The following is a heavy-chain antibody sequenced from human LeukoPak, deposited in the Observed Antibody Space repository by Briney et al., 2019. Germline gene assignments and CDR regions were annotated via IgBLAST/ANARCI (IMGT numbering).Heavy chain of an antibody. CDR3: ARLYCISTSCNAYGVGSFDI. CDR2: VFYSGST. V-gene: IGHV4-39*01. D-gene: IGHD2-2*01. CDR1: GGSMRTSSYH. Sequence: SETLSLTCTVSGGSMRTSSYHWAWIRQPPGKGLEWIGTVFYSGSTYYSLSLKSRVTMSVDTSRNQFSLKLTSVTAADMAVYFCARLYCISTSCNAYGVGSFDIWGQGTMVTVSS. J-gene: IGHJ3*02.